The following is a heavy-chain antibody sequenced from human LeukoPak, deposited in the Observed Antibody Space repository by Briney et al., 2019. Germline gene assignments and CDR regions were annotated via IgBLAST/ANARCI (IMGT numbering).Heavy chain of an antibody. V-gene: IGHV4-61*08. D-gene: IGHD3-22*01. J-gene: IGHJ6*03. Sequence: SETLSLTCTVSGGSIGSGAYYWSWIRQSPDKGLEWIGYIYYSGSTNYNPSLQSRVTISVDTSKNQFSLKISSLTAADTAVYYCARVAIPYDISPYYDDYMDVWGKGTTVTVSS. CDR3: ARVAIPYDISPYYDDYMDV. CDR1: GGSIGSGAYY. CDR2: IYYSGST.